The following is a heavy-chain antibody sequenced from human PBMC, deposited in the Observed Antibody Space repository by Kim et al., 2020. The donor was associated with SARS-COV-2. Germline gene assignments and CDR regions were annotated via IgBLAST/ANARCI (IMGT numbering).Heavy chain of an antibody. Sequence: SEPPSLTCTVSDDYIRSGDYFWSWIRQSPGKGLEWIGNIHYSGSTSYNPSLKGRFTLSIDTSKNQFSLTLPSVTAADTAVYYCARAYYDWWFDPWGQGAL. CDR1: DDYIRSGDYF. D-gene: IGHD3-9*01. CDR2: IHYSGST. V-gene: IGHV4-30-4*01. J-gene: IGHJ5*02. CDR3: ARAYYDWWFDP.